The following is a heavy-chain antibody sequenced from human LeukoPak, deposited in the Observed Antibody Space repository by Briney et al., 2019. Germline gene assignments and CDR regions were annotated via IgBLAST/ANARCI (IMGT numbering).Heavy chain of an antibody. Sequence: GGSLRLSCAASGFTFSSYSMNWVRQAPGKGLEWVSSISSSGSHIYYADSVKGRITISRDNAKNSVYLQMNSLRAEDTAVYYCARDLGLYSSSSDFDYWGQGTLVTVSS. CDR2: ISSSGSHI. D-gene: IGHD6-6*01. CDR3: ARDLGLYSSSSDFDY. CDR1: GFTFSSYS. V-gene: IGHV3-21*01. J-gene: IGHJ4*02.